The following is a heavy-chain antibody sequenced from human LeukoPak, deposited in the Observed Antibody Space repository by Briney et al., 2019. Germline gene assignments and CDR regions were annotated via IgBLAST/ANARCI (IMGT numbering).Heavy chain of an antibody. CDR2: INYSGST. CDR3: ARTKRVDYFDF. D-gene: IGHD2-15*01. J-gene: IGHJ4*02. Sequence: PSETLSLTCTVSGGSISSNYWSWIRQPPGKGLEWIGYINYSGSTYYNPSLKSRVTISVDTSKNHFSLKLSSVTAADTAVYYCARTKRVDYFDFWGQGTLVTVSS. CDR1: GGSISSNY. V-gene: IGHV4-59*08.